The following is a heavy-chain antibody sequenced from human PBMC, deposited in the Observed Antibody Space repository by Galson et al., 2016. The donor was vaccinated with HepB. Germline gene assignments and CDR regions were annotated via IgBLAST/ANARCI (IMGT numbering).Heavy chain of an antibody. D-gene: IGHD3-10*01. V-gene: IGHV3-7*01. CDR1: GFTFNAHW. Sequence: SLRLSCAASGFTFNAHWMNWVRQAPGKGLEWVANIRGDGIVSYYAESVRGRFTISRDNAKNSLYPQMSGLRVDETAVYYCSREMTGSYFDWGQGTLVTVSS. J-gene: IGHJ4*02. CDR3: SREMTGSYFD. CDR2: IRGDGIVS.